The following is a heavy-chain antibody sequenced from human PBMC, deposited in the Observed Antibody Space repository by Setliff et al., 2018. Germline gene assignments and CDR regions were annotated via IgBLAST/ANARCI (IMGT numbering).Heavy chain of an antibody. CDR2: MYYTGST. V-gene: IGHV4-59*11. J-gene: IGHJ5*02. CDR1: GASISSHY. D-gene: IGHD3-10*01. Sequence: PSETLSLTCTVSGASISSHYWSWIRQPPGKGLEWIGSMYYTGSTNYNPSLKSRGTISVDTSKKQFSLRLNSVTAADTAVYYCARQGTAIRWFDPWGQGTLVTVSS. CDR3: ARQGTAIRWFDP.